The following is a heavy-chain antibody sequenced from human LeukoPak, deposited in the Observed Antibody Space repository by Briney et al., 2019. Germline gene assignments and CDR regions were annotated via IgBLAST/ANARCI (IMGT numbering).Heavy chain of an antibody. J-gene: IGHJ4*02. CDR1: GGSFGTYY. V-gene: IGHV4-59*01. CDR2: IYYSGST. D-gene: IGHD1-26*01. Sequence: SETLSLTCTVSGGSFGTYYWGWIRQPPGKGLEWIGDIYYSGSTNYNPSLKSRVTISVDTSKNQFSLKLSSVTAADTAVYYCARGSLWPSSFDYWGQGTLVTVSS. CDR3: ARGSLWPSSFDY.